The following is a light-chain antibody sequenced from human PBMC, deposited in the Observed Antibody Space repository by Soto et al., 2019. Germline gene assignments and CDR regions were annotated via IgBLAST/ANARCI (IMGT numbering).Light chain of an antibody. V-gene: IGKV3-15*01. CDR1: QSVSSN. CDR2: GAS. Sequence: EIVMTQPPATLSVSPGERATLSCRASQSVSSNLAWYQQKPGQAPRLLIYGASTRATGIPARFSDRGSGTEFTHTISSLQSEDLAVYHCQQYNNWPPWTFGQGTKVEIK. CDR3: QQYNNWPPWT. J-gene: IGKJ1*01.